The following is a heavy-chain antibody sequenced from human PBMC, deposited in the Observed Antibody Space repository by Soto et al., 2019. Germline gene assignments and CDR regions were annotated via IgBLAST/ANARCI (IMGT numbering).Heavy chain of an antibody. CDR3: ARDYPPSDYYYYGLDV. V-gene: IGHV3-53*01. Sequence: HPGGSLRLSCAASGFIVSSNYMRWVRQAPGKGLEWVSVIYSGGSTYYADSVKGRFTISRDNSKNTLYLQMNSLRAEDTAVYYCARDYPPSDYYYYGLDVWGQGTTVTVSS. CDR1: GFIVSSNY. J-gene: IGHJ6*02. CDR2: IYSGGST.